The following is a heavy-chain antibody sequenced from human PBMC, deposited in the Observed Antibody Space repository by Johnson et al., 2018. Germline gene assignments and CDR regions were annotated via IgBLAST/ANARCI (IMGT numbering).Heavy chain of an antibody. CDR2: INTDGSTT. J-gene: IGHJ6*02. CDR1: GFTFSNYW. CDR3: AGRGSGYDYYYYGMDV. Sequence: VQLQESGGGLFQPGGSLRLSCAASGFTFSNYWMHWVRQAPGKGLVWVSRINTDGSTTNYADSVKGRFTISRDNAKNTLYLQMNSLSAEDTAVYYCAGRGSGYDYYYYGMDVWGQGTTVTGSS. V-gene: IGHV3-74*01. D-gene: IGHD5-12*01.